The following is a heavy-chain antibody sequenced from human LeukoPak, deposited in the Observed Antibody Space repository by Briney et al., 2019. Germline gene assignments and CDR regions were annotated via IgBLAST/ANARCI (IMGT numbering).Heavy chain of an antibody. CDR1: GGSISSYY. CDR3: AGDGEAVGATYYYYYYGMDV. D-gene: IGHD1-26*01. V-gene: IGHV4-4*07. CDR2: IYTSGST. Sequence: PSETLSLTCTVSGGSISSYYWSWIRQPAGKGLEWIGRIYTSGSTNYNPSLKSRVTMSVDTSKNQFSLKLSSVTAADTAVYYCAGDGEAVGATYYYYYYGMDVWGQGTTVTVSS. J-gene: IGHJ6*02.